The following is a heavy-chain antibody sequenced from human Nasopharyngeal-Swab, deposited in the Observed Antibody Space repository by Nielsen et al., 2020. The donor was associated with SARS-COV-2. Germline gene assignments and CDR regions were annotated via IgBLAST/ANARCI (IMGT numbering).Heavy chain of an antibody. J-gene: IGHJ3*02. Sequence: GESLKISCAASGFTFSNYAMSWVRQAPGRGLEWVSVISGSGGATHSADSAKGRFAISRDNSKNTLYLQMNSLRAEDTAVYYCAKHTAGWFGGDASDIWGQGTVVTVSS. D-gene: IGHD3-10*01. CDR2: ISGSGGAT. CDR3: AKHTAGWFGGDASDI. V-gene: IGHV3-23*01. CDR1: GFTFSNYA.